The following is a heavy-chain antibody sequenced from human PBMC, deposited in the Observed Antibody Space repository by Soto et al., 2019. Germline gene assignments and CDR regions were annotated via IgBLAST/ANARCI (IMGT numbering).Heavy chain of an antibody. V-gene: IGHV1-18*04. Sequence: ASVKVSCNTSGHTYRIYGFSWVRQAPGQGLEWMGWISANNGDTHYSQSLQGRITLTTDTSTNTAHMELRSLGSDDAAVYYCARKHQGHPHDNWGQGTLVNV. J-gene: IGHJ4*02. CDR2: ISANNGDT. CDR1: GHTYRIYG. CDR3: ARKHQGHPHDN.